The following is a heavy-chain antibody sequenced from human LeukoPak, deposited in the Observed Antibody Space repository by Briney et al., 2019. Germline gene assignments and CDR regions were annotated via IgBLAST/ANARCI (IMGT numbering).Heavy chain of an antibody. V-gene: IGHV4-39*07. J-gene: IGHJ6*02. CDR1: GGSISSSSYY. Sequence: SETLSLTCTVSGGSISSSSYYWGWIRQPPGKGLEWIGSIYYSGSTYYNPSLKSRVTISVDTSKNQFSLKLSSVTAADTAVYYCARGDYYYGMDVWGQGTTVTVSS. CDR3: ARGDYYYGMDV. CDR2: IYYSGST.